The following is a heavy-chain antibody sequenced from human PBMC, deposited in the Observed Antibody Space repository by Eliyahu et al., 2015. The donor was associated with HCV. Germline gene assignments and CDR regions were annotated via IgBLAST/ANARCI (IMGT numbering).Heavy chain of an antibody. CDR1: GFTFSSYA. J-gene: IGHJ4*02. Sequence: EVQLLESGGGLVQPGGSLRLSCAASGFTFSSYAMXWVRQAPGKGLGWVSAISGSGGSTYYADSVKGRFTISRDNSKNTLYLQMNSLRAEDTAVYYCAKAPYYDILTGYYLPLWGQGTLVTVSS. CDR2: ISGSGGST. CDR3: AKAPYYDILTGYYLPL. D-gene: IGHD3-9*01. V-gene: IGHV3-23*01.